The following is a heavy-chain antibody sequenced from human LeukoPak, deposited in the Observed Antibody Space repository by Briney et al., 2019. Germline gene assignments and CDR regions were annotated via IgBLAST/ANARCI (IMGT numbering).Heavy chain of an antibody. CDR1: GAYISSYF. Sequence: SETLSLTCTVSGAYISSYFWSWIRQPPGKGLEWIGYIYYSGSTYYNPSLKSRVTISVDTSKNQFSLKLNSVTAADTAVYFCARTDYGDYVFGYWGQGILATVSS. CDR2: IYYSGST. V-gene: IGHV4-59*08. D-gene: IGHD4-17*01. J-gene: IGHJ4*02. CDR3: ARTDYGDYVFGY.